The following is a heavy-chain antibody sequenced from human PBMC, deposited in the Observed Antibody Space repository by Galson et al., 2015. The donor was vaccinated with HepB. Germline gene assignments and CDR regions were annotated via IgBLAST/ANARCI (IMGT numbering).Heavy chain of an antibody. V-gene: IGHV3-30*18. CDR1: GLTLSHHG. CDR3: AKGSGELDY. Sequence: SLRLSCAASGLTLSHHGMHWVRQAPGKGLEWVSIISYDGIFKEYADSVKGRFTISRDNSKNTLYLQMNSLSPDDTAVYYCAKGSGELDYWGQGTLVTVSS. CDR2: ISYDGIFK. J-gene: IGHJ4*02. D-gene: IGHD7-27*01.